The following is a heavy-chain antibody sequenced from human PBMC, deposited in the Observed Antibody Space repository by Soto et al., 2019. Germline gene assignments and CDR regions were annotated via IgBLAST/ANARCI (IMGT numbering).Heavy chain of an antibody. CDR2: IYCSGST. Sequence: SETLSLTCTVSGGSVSSGSYYWSWIRQPPGKGLEWIGYIYCSGSTNYNPSLKSRVTISVDTSKNQFSLKLSSVTAADTSVYYCAREGYYDSSGYYLRGFDYWGQGTLVTVSS. J-gene: IGHJ4*02. CDR1: GGSVSSGSYY. D-gene: IGHD3-22*01. CDR3: AREGYYDSSGYYLRGFDY. V-gene: IGHV4-61*01.